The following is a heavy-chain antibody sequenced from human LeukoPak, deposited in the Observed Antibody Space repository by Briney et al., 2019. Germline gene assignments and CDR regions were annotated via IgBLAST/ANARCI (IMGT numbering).Heavy chain of an antibody. Sequence: SETLSLTCTVSGGSISSYYWSWIRQPPGQGLEWIGYIYYSGSTNYTPSLKSRVTISVDMSKNQLSLKLPSVTAADTAVYYCARRRVDGYPDYWGQGTLVTVSS. D-gene: IGHD5-24*01. CDR2: IYYSGST. CDR1: GGSISSYY. J-gene: IGHJ4*02. CDR3: ARRRVDGYPDY. V-gene: IGHV4-59*08.